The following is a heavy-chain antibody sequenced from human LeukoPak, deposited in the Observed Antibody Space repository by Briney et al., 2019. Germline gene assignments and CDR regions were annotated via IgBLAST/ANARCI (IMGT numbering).Heavy chain of an antibody. J-gene: IGHJ4*02. V-gene: IGHV3-13*01. Sequence: QPGGSLRLSCAASGFTFSDYDMHWVRQATGKGLGWVSAIGTAGDTYYTGSVKGRFTISRENAKNSLYLQMNSLRAGDTAVYYCARVAKERVGGVYYFDYWGQGTLATVSS. D-gene: IGHD1-1*01. CDR3: ARVAKERVGGVYYFDY. CDR1: GFTFSDYD. CDR2: IGTAGDT.